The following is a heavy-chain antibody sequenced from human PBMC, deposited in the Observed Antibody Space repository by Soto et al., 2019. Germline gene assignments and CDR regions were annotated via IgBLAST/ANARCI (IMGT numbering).Heavy chain of an antibody. CDR3: AKDTTYYDSTPFY. D-gene: IGHD3-22*01. Sequence: GGSLRLSCAASGFTVSSKYMSWVRQAPGKGLEWVSAISGSGGSTYYADSVKGRFTISRDNSKNTLYLQMNSLRAEDTAVYYCAKDTTYYDSTPFYWGQGTLVTVSS. CDR2: ISGSGGST. J-gene: IGHJ4*02. CDR1: GFTVSSKY. V-gene: IGHV3-23*01.